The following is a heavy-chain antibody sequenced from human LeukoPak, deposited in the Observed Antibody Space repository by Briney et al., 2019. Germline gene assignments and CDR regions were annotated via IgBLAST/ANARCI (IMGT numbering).Heavy chain of an antibody. D-gene: IGHD5-24*01. V-gene: IGHV4-59*01. CDR2: GYYTGST. J-gene: IGHJ4*02. Sequence: SETLSLTCTVSVGSISNYYYWTWIRQPPGEGLGLIGYGYYTGSTNCNPCLKSRVTMSRDMSGNELSVNLTSPTAADTAVYYCARGAMATTPLFHYWGQGTLVTVSS. CDR1: VGSISNYY. CDR3: ARGAMATTPLFHY.